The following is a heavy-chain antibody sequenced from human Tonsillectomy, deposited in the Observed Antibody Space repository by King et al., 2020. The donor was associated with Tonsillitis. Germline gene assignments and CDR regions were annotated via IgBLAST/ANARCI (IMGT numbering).Heavy chain of an antibody. J-gene: IGHJ4*02. Sequence: EVQLVESGGGLVQPGGSLRLSCAASGFTFSSYWMHWVRQAPGKGLVWVSRINSDGSSTRYADSVKGRFTISRDNAKNTLYLQMNIPRAEDTAVYYCARASSGWSGFDYWGQGTLVTVSS. V-gene: IGHV3-74*01. CDR1: GFTFSSYW. D-gene: IGHD6-19*01. CDR2: INSDGSST. CDR3: ARASSGWSGFDY.